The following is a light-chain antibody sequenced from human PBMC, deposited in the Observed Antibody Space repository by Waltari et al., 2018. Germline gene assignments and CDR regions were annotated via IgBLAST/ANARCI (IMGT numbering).Light chain of an antibody. J-gene: IGKJ1*01. V-gene: IGKV1-39*01. CDR3: QQCYSTRRE. Sequence: DVQMPQPPSSPSASVGNSFPITCRASQVINNYLTWYQQTLGKAPKLLISAASSLQTGVPARFSGSGSGTDFALTITSLQPEDFAPYFCQQCYSTRREFGQGTRVDFK. CDR2: AAS. CDR1: QVINNY.